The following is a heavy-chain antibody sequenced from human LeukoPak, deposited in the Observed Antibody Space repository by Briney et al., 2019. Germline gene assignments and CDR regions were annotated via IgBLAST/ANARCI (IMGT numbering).Heavy chain of an antibody. D-gene: IGHD6-13*01. V-gene: IGHV3-23*01. Sequence: GGSLRLSCAASGFTFSSYALSWVRQAPGKGLEWVSAISGSGGSTYYADSVKGRFTISRDNSKNTLYLQMNSLRAEDTAVYYCARSHSSSWSDADYWGQGTLVTVSS. CDR1: GFTFSSYA. CDR2: ISGSGGST. J-gene: IGHJ4*02. CDR3: ARSHSSSWSDADY.